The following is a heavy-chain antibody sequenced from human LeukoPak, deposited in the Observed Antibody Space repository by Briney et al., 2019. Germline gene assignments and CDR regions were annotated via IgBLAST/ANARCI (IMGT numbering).Heavy chain of an antibody. J-gene: IGHJ6*03. Sequence: GGSLRLSCAASGFTFSSYSMNWVRQAPGKGLEWVSYISSSSSTIYYADSVKGRFTISRDNAKNSLYLQMNSLRAEDTAVYYCAKVVVPAARTYYMDVWGKGTTVTVSS. D-gene: IGHD2-2*01. CDR2: ISSSSSTI. V-gene: IGHV3-48*01. CDR1: GFTFSSYS. CDR3: AKVVVPAARTYYMDV.